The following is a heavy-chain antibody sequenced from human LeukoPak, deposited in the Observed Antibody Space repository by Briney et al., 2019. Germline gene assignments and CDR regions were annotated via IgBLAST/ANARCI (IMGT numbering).Heavy chain of an antibody. CDR2: IRYDGSNK. Sequence: GGSLRLSCAASGFTFSSYAMHWVRQAPGKGLEWVAFIRYDGSNKYHADSVKGRFTISRDNSKNTVYLQMNSLRAEDTAVYFCAKEYGYDYNYLYSMDVWGKGTTVTISS. J-gene: IGHJ6*03. D-gene: IGHD1-1*01. CDR3: AKEYGYDYNYLYSMDV. V-gene: IGHV3-30*02. CDR1: GFTFSSYA.